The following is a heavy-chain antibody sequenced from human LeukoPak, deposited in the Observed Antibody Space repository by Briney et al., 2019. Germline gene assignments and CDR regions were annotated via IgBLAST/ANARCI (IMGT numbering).Heavy chain of an antibody. Sequence: SGTLSLTCTVSGGSVSSGDYYWSWIRQPPGKGLEWIGYVSYSGSTYYNPSLRSRVTMSVDTSKNQFSLKLNSVTAADTAVYYCARDLYCTSTSCSEDDVFDIWGQGTLVTVSS. V-gene: IGHV4-30-4*01. D-gene: IGHD2-2*01. CDR3: ARDLYCTSTSCSEDDVFDI. J-gene: IGHJ3*02. CDR1: GGSVSSGDYY. CDR2: VSYSGST.